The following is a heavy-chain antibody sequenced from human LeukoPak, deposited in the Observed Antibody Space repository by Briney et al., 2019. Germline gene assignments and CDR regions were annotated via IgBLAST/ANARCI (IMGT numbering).Heavy chain of an antibody. CDR2: IYSDNT. J-gene: IGHJ4*02. Sequence: GGSLTLSCTVSGFTVSSNCMSWVPQAPGKGREWVSFIYSDNTHYSHSLKGRSPISRDKSTSTLYLELNSLRSEDTAVYYFARRAGAYSHPYDYWGQGTLVTVSS. V-gene: IGHV3-53*01. D-gene: IGHD4/OR15-4a*01. CDR3: ARRAGAYSHPYDY. CDR1: GFTVSSNC.